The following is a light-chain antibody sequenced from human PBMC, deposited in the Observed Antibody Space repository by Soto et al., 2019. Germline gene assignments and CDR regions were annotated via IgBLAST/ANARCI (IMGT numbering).Light chain of an antibody. Sequence: EIVLTQSPGTLSLSPGERPTLSCRASRSVSSDYLAWYQQKPGQAPRLLIHGASNRATGIPDRSSGRGSGTDFTLTISRLEPEDFAVYYCQQYESFPLTFGGGTKVDIK. CDR3: QQYESFPLT. V-gene: IGKV3-20*01. CDR2: GAS. J-gene: IGKJ4*02. CDR1: RSVSSDY.